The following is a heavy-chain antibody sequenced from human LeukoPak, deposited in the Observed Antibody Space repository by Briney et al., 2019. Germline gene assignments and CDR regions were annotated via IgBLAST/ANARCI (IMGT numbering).Heavy chain of an antibody. Sequence: SETLSLTCTVSGYSISSGYYWGWIRQPPGKGLEWIGSIYHSGSTYYNPSLKSRVTISVDTSKNQFSLKLSSVTAADTAVYYCARGQDIFDYWGQGTLVTVSS. V-gene: IGHV4-38-2*02. CDR2: IYHSGST. D-gene: IGHD2-15*01. CDR1: GYSISSGYY. J-gene: IGHJ4*02. CDR3: ARGQDIFDY.